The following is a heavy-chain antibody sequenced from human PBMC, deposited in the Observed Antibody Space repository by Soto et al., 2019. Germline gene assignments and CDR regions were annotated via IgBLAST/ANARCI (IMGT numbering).Heavy chain of an antibody. D-gene: IGHD3-3*01. CDR3: ASGMYDFWSGLTY. J-gene: IGHJ4*02. V-gene: IGHV4-59*01. CDR1: GGSISSYY. Sequence: SETLSLTCTVSGGSISSYYWSWIRQPPGKGLEWIGYIYYSGSTNYNPSLKSRVTISVDTSKNQFSLKLSSVTAADTAVYYCASGMYDFWSGLTYWGQGTLVTVSS. CDR2: IYYSGST.